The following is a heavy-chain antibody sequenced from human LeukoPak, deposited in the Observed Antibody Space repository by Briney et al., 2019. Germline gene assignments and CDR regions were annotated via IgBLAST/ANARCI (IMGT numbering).Heavy chain of an antibody. CDR3: ARVRGAVFGVVTSYYGMDV. D-gene: IGHD3-3*01. J-gene: IGHJ6*02. CDR1: GFTFRNYV. Sequence: GGSLRLSCAASGFTFRNYVIHWVRQAPGKGLEWVAVISYDGSNKYYADSVKGRFTISRDNSKNTLYLQMNSLRAEDTAVYYCARVRGAVFGVVTSYYGMDVWGQGTTVTVSS. V-gene: IGHV3-30-3*01. CDR2: ISYDGSNK.